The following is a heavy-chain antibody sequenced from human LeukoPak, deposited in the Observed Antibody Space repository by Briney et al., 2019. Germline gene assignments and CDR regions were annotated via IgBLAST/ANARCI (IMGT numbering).Heavy chain of an antibody. CDR2: IYYSGST. CDR1: GGSISSYY. D-gene: IGHD3-22*01. V-gene: IGHV4-59*01. Sequence: SETLSLTCTVPGGSISSYYWSWIRQPPGKGLEGIGYIYYSGSTNYNPSLKSRVTISVDTSKNQFSLKLSSVTAADTAVYYCARGFDYDSSGFDYWGQGTLVTVSS. J-gene: IGHJ4*02. CDR3: ARGFDYDSSGFDY.